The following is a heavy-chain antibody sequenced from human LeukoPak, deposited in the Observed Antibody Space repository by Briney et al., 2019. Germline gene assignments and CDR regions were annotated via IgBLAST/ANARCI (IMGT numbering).Heavy chain of an antibody. Sequence: TLSDTCTVSGGSISSGSYYWSWIRQPAGKGLEWIGRIYTSGSTNYNPSLKSRVTISVGTSKNQFSLRLSSVTAADTAVYFCARDGLATYYYYSYMDVWGKGTRSHPP. CDR1: GGSISSGSYY. J-gene: IGHJ6*03. CDR3: ARDGLATYYYYSYMDV. D-gene: IGHD6-6*01. CDR2: IYTSGST. V-gene: IGHV4-61*02.